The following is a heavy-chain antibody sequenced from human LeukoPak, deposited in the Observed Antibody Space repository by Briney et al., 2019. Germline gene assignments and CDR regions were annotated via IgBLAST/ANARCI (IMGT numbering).Heavy chain of an antibody. CDR3: AGDNGGGDCYPDY. CDR1: GGTFSSYA. D-gene: IGHD2-21*02. Sequence: ASVKVSCKASGGTFSSYAISWVRQAPGQGLEWMGGIIPSFGTANYAQKLQGRVTITADKSTSTAYMELSSLRSEDTAVYYCAGDNGGGDCYPDYWGQGTLVTVSS. V-gene: IGHV1-69*06. J-gene: IGHJ4*02. CDR2: IIPSFGTA.